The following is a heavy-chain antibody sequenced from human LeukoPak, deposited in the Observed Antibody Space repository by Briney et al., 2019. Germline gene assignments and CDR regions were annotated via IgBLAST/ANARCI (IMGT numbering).Heavy chain of an antibody. CDR3: AKGSSGWYKVPFGY. Sequence: GGSLRLSCAASGFTFDDYAMHWVRQAPGKGLEWVSGISWNSGSIGYADSVKGRFTISRDNAKNSLYLQMNSLRAEDMALYYCAKGSSGWYKVPFGYWGQGTLVTVSS. CDR2: ISWNSGSI. CDR1: GFTFDDYA. V-gene: IGHV3-9*03. J-gene: IGHJ4*02. D-gene: IGHD6-19*01.